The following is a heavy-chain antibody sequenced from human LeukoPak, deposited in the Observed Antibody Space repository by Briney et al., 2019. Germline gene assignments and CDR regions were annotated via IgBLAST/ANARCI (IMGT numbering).Heavy chain of an antibody. D-gene: IGHD2-15*01. CDR3: ARGGWSLDY. V-gene: IGHV4-59*01. J-gene: IGHJ4*02. CDR1: GGSISSYY. Sequence: PSETLSLTCTVSGGSISSYYWSRIRQPPGKGLEWIGYTHYSESTNYNPSLKSRVTISVDTSKNQVSLKLTSVTAADTAVYFCARGGWSLDYWGQGTLVTVSS. CDR2: THYSEST.